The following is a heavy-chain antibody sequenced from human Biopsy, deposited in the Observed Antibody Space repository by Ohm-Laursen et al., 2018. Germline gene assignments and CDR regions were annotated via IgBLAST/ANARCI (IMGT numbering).Heavy chain of an antibody. CDR2: IIPILRTT. D-gene: IGHD2-2*01. Sequence: VKISCKAPTGTFNSYGIIWVRQAPGQGLEWMGRIIPILRTTAYAQTFLGRVTITADSPTSTVDMELTSLTSDDTAVYFCAREAIGYQLPCDDWGQGALVIVSS. CDR1: TGTFNSYG. CDR3: AREAIGYQLPCDD. V-gene: IGHV1-69*11. J-gene: IGHJ4*02.